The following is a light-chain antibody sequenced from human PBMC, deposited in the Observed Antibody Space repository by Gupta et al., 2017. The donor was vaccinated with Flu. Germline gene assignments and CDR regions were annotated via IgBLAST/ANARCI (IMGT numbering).Light chain of an antibody. CDR1: QSISSY. V-gene: IGKV1-39*01. J-gene: IGKJ2*01. CDR3: QQSYSNPPYT. Sequence: DTEMTQSPSSLSASVGDRVTITCRASQSISSYLNWYQQKPGKAPKLLIYAASSWQSGVPSRFSGSGYGTDFTLTISSRQPEDFAAYYCQQSYSNPPYTFGQGTKMEIK. CDR2: AAS.